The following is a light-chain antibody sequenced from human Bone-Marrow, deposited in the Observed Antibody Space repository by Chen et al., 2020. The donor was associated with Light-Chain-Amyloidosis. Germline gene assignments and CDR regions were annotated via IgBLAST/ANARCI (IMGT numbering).Light chain of an antibody. CDR1: PLPDQY. Sequence: YELTQPPSVSVSPGQTARXSCTGDPLPDQYAYWYQQKAGQAPVLVIKRDSERPSGIPERVSGSSSGTTVTLTISGVRAEDEAVYYRQSADSTGIYRVFGGGTKLTVL. CDR2: RDS. V-gene: IGLV3-25*03. J-gene: IGLJ3*02. CDR3: QSADSTGIYRV.